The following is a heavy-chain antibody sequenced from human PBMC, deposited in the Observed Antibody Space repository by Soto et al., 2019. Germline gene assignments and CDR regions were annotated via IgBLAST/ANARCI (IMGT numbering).Heavy chain of an antibody. Sequence: GSXXLXXAAXGXTFSGSAMXWVRQXXXXGQEWVGRIRCKGNRYATVFAASVKAMFPISRDDSKNTAFLKMNTLKTEDTAFFYFSRHTNDGDGYNDLDHWGQGTLVTSPQ. J-gene: IGHJ4*02. CDR1: GXTFSGSA. CDR2: IRCKGNRYAT. V-gene: IGHV3-73*01. CDR3: SRHTNDGDGYNDLDH. D-gene: IGHD5-12*01.